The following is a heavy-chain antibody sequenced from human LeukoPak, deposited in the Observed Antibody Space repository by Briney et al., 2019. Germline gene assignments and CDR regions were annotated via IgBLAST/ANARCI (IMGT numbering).Heavy chain of an antibody. J-gene: IGHJ3*02. Sequence: GGSLRLSCAASGFTFSSYTMSWVRQAPGKGLEWVSSISGNGGSTYSADSVQGRFIISRDNSKNTLYLQMNSLRAEDTAVYYCAKQWRGTEDAFDIWGQGTMVIVS. CDR1: GFTFSSYT. CDR3: AKQWRGTEDAFDI. V-gene: IGHV3-23*01. D-gene: IGHD3-16*01. CDR2: ISGNGGST.